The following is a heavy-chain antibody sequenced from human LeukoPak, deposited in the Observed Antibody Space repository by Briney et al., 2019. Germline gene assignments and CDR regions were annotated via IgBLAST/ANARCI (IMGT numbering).Heavy chain of an antibody. V-gene: IGHV3-23*01. CDR2: ISGSGGST. J-gene: IGHJ4*02. CDR3: AKGTRLLRFLEWLLYFRY. Sequence: GGSLRLXCAASGFTFSSYAMSWDRQAPGKGLEWVSAISGSGGSTYYADSVKGRFTISRDNSKNTLYLQMNSLRAEDTAVYYCAKGTRLLRFLEWLLYFRYWGQGTLVTVSS. CDR1: GFTFSSYA. D-gene: IGHD3-3*01.